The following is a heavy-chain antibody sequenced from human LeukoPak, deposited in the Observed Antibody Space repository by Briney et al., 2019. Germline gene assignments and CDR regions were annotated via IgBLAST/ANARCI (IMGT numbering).Heavy chain of an antibody. CDR3: ARSYYYDYRQIDY. CDR2: IYYSGST. D-gene: IGHD3-22*01. Sequence: SETLSLTCTVSGDSISTSSYYWGWIRQPPGKGLEWLGSIYYSGSTYYNPSLKSRVSISVDTSKNQFSLNLYSVTAADTAVFYCARSYYYDYRQIDYWGQGTLVTVSS. CDR1: GDSISTSSYY. V-gene: IGHV4-39*01. J-gene: IGHJ4*02.